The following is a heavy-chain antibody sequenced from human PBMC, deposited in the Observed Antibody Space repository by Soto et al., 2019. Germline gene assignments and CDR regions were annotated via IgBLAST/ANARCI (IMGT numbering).Heavy chain of an antibody. CDR1: GFTFGDYA. J-gene: IGHJ3*02. D-gene: IGHD3-22*01. CDR2: IRSKDYGGTT. Sequence: GGSLRLSCTVSGFTFGDYAMSWVRQGPGKGLEWVGFIRSKDYGGTTEYAASVKGRFTISRDDSKRIAFLQMNSLKTEDTAVYYCTRHYQYYYDSSASMGAFDTWGQGTMVTASS. CDR3: TRHYQYYYDSSASMGAFDT. V-gene: IGHV3-49*04.